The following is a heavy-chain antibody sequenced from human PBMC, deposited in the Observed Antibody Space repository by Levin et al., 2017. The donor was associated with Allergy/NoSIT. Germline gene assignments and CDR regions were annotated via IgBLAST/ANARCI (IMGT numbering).Heavy chain of an antibody. CDR1: GFTFSSYA. CDR3: AKGRCYESSGFLYKMDAFDI. Sequence: PGGSLRLSCAASGFTFSSYAMNWVRQAPGKGLEWVSVISGNGRSTYYGDSVKGRFTISRDSSKNTLYLQMNSLRAEDTAVYLCAKGRCYESSGFLYKMDAFDIWGQGTMVTVSS. CDR2: ISGNGRST. D-gene: IGHD3-22*01. V-gene: IGHV3-23*01. J-gene: IGHJ3*02.